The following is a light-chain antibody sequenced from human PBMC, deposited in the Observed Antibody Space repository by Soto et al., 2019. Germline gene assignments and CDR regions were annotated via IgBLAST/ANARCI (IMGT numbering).Light chain of an antibody. CDR2: GAS. V-gene: IGKV1-39*01. Sequence: DIQMTQSPSSLSASVGDRVTITCRASQYISNYLNWYQQKPGKAPNLLISGASRLQSGVPSRFSGGGSETDFSLPIISLQPEDFATYSCQQSYNTPRTFGQGTKVEIK. J-gene: IGKJ1*01. CDR1: QYISNY. CDR3: QQSYNTPRT.